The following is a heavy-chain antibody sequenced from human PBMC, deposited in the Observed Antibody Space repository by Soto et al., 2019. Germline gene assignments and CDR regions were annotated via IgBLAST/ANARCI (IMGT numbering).Heavy chain of an antibody. CDR1: XXTFXNXA. CDR2: ISYDGNNK. CDR3: ARDKFSGGYYYFDY. J-gene: IGHJ4*02. D-gene: IGHD3-22*01. Sequence: QVQLVESGGGVVQPXRSLRLSCAASXXTFXNXAMXXVRQXPXKGLEWVAVISYDGNNKYYADSVKGRFTISRDNSRNTLYLQMNTLRAEDTAVYYCARDKFSGGYYYFDYWGQGTLVTVSS. V-gene: IGHV3-30-3*01.